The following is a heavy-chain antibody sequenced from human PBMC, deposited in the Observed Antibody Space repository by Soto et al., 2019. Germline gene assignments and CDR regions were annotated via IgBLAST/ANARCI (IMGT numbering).Heavy chain of an antibody. CDR1: GFTLSSYA. J-gene: IGHJ5*02. Sequence: PGGSLRLSYAASGFTLSSYAMSWVRRAPGKGLEWVSAISGSGGSTYYADSVKGRFTISRDNSKNTLYLQMNSLRAEDTAVYYCARSSYYDILTGYLWFDPWGQGTLVTVSS. D-gene: IGHD3-9*01. V-gene: IGHV3-23*01. CDR3: ARSSYYDILTGYLWFDP. CDR2: ISGSGGST.